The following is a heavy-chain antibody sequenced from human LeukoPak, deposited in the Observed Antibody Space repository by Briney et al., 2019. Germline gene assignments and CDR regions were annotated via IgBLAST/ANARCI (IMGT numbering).Heavy chain of an antibody. J-gene: IGHJ4*02. CDR1: GGTFSSYA. D-gene: IGHD3-3*01. CDR2: IIPIFGTT. CDR3: ARIKERITIFGVSYYFDY. Sequence: SVKVSCKASGGTFSSYAINWVRQAPGQGLEWMGGIIPIFGTTNYAQKFQGRVTITADESTSTAYMELSSLRSEDTAVYYCARIKERITIFGVSYYFDYWGQGTLVTVSS. V-gene: IGHV1-69*13.